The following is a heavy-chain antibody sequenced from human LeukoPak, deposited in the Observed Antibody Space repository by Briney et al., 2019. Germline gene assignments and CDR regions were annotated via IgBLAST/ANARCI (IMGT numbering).Heavy chain of an antibody. Sequence: GGSLRLSCAASGFTFSSYWMSWVRQAPGKGLEWVANIKQDGSEKYYVDSVKGRFTISRDNAKNSLYLQMNSLRAEDTAVYYCARDRKERPLYAFDIWGQGTMVTVSS. J-gene: IGHJ3*02. CDR3: ARDRKERPLYAFDI. CDR2: IKQDGSEK. V-gene: IGHV3-7*01. CDR1: GFTFSSYW. D-gene: IGHD6-25*01.